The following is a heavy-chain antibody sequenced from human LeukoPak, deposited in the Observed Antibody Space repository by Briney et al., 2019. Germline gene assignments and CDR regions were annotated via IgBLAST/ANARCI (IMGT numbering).Heavy chain of an antibody. Sequence: ASVKVSCKASGYTFTSYGISWVRQAPGQGLEWMGWISAYNGNTNYARKLQGRVTMTTDTSTSTAYMELRSLRSDDTAVYYCARGPYYDILTGYQDPWGQGTLVTVSS. V-gene: IGHV1-18*01. CDR3: ARGPYYDILTGYQDP. CDR2: ISAYNGNT. J-gene: IGHJ5*02. CDR1: GYTFTSYG. D-gene: IGHD3-9*01.